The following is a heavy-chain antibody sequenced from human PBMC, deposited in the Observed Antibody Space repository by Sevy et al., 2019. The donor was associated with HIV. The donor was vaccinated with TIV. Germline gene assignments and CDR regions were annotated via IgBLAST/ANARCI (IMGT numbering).Heavy chain of an antibody. D-gene: IGHD3-22*01. Sequence: GESLKISCKGSGYSFTSHWLGWVRHMPGKGREWMGIIYPDDSDTKYIPSFQGQVTFSADKSINTAYLQWSSLKASDIAMYYCATSRSGYFDSSGYYIYWGQGTLVTVSS. CDR2: IYPDDSDT. CDR1: GYSFTSHW. CDR3: ATSRSGYFDSSGYYIY. J-gene: IGHJ4*02. V-gene: IGHV5-51*01.